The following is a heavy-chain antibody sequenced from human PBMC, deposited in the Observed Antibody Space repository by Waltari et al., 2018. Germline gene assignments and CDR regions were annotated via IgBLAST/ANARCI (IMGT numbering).Heavy chain of an antibody. CDR1: GGTFSSYA. J-gene: IGHJ4*02. CDR2: IIPILGIA. CDR3: ATGKLPGELFDY. V-gene: IGHV1-69*09. D-gene: IGHD1-1*01. Sequence: QVQLVQSGAEVKKPGSSVKVSCKASGGTFSSYAISWVRQAPGQGLEWMGRIIPILGIANYAQKFQGRVTITADKSTSTAYMELSSLRSEDTAVYYCATGKLPGELFDYWGQGTLVTVSS.